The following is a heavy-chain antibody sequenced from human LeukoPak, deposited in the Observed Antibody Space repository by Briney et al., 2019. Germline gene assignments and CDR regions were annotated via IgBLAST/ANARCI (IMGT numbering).Heavy chain of an antibody. D-gene: IGHD3-10*01. CDR3: ARVPFRWDYGLGTPYHYGMDV. V-gene: IGHV4-59*01. CDR2: IFYCGST. CDR1: GGPFNGYY. J-gene: IGHJ6*02. Sequence: SETLSLTCAVYGGPFNGYYWRWLRQPPGKGLEWLGYIFYCGSTNYNPSLKSRVTISVDTSKNQFSLKLTSVTAADTAVYYCARVPFRWDYGLGTPYHYGMDVWGQGTTVTVSS.